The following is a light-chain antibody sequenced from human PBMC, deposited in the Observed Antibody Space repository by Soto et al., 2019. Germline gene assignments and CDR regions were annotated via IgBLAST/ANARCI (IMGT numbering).Light chain of an antibody. CDR1: SSNIGSDS. CDR2: TND. Sequence: QSVLTQPPSASGTPGQRVTISCSGSSSNIGSDSVNWYQQLPGTAPKLLIHTNDQRPSGVPDRFSGSKSGTSASLAISGLQSEDEADYYCAVWDGSLNGVVVGGGTKLTVL. CDR3: AVWDGSLNGVV. V-gene: IGLV1-44*01. J-gene: IGLJ2*01.